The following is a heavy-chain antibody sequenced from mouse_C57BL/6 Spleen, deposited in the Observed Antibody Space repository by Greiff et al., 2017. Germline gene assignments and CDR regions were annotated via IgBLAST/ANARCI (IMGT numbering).Heavy chain of an antibody. CDR2: ISSGSSTI. J-gene: IGHJ4*01. CDR1: GFTFSDYG. D-gene: IGHD1-2*01. CDR3: ARPAGPYAMDY. Sequence: EVQGVESGGGLVKPGGSLKLSCAASGFTFSDYGMHWVRQAPEKGLEWVAYISSGSSTIYYADTVKGRFTISRDNAKNTLFLQMTSLRSEDTAMYYCARPAGPYAMDYWGQGTSVTVSS. V-gene: IGHV5-17*01.